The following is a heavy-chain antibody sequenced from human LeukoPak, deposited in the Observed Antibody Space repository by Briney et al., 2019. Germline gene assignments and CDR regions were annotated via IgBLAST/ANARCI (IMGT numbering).Heavy chain of an antibody. D-gene: IGHD5-12*01. CDR1: GFTVSSNY. CDR3: ARLIGGWLQSEHYFDY. CDR2: IYSGGST. V-gene: IGHV3-53*01. Sequence: PGGSLRLSCAASGFTVSSNYMSWVRQAPGKGLEWVSVIYSGGSTYYADSVKGRFTISRDNSKNTLYLQMNSLRAEDTAVYYCARLIGGWLQSEHYFDYWGQGTLVTVSS. J-gene: IGHJ4*02.